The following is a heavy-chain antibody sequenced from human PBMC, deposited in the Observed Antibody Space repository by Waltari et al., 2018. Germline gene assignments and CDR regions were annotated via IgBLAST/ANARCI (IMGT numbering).Heavy chain of an antibody. V-gene: IGHV1-69*02. CDR1: GGTFSTST. CDR2: IIPFLGIS. J-gene: IGHJ4*02. D-gene: IGHD1-1*01. Sequence: HVQLEQSGAEGKKPGSSVKVSCKASGGTFSTSTVTWVRQAPGQGLEWMGSIIPFLGISKYAQSLQARLTITVDQSTNTGYMELNNLRPEDTGVYYCARSGEMKGTVDYWGQGTLVTVSS. CDR3: ARSGEMKGTVDY.